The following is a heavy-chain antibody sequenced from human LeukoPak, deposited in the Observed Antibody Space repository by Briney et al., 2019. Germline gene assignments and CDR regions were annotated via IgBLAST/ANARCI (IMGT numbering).Heavy chain of an antibody. J-gene: IGHJ4*02. D-gene: IGHD3-10*01. CDR3: ASSSWFGELSHASDY. Sequence: PSETLSLTCTVSGGSISSYYWSWIRQPAGKGLEWLGRIYTTGSTNYNPSLKSRVTLSVDTSKNQFSLRLSSVTAADTAVYYCASSSWFGELSHASDYWGQGTLVTVSS. CDR1: GGSISSYY. V-gene: IGHV4-4*07. CDR2: IYTTGST.